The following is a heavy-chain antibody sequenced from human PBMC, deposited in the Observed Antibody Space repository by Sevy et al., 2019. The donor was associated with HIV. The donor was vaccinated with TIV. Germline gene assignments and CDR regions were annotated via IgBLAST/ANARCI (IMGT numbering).Heavy chain of an antibody. CDR1: GFTFSNFW. J-gene: IGHJ4*02. V-gene: IGHV3-7*01. CDR2: IKTDGSEK. Sequence: GGSLRLSCVASGFTFSNFWMNWVRQAPGKGLEWVANIKTDGSEKYYVDSVKGRFTISRDNAKNSLYLQMNSLRAEDTAVYFCARSDDADDYWGQGTLVTVSS. CDR3: ARSDDADDY.